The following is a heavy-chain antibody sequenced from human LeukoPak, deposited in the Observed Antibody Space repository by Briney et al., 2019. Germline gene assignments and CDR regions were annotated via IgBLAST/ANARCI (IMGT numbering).Heavy chain of an antibody. CDR1: GFTFSSYW. J-gene: IGHJ5*02. Sequence: GGSLRLFCAASGFTFSSYWMHGVRQAPGKWLVRVSRINSDGSTTNYADSVKGRFTISRDHAKNTLYLQMNSLRAEDTAVYYCARGVGRGSSWGQGTLVTVSS. V-gene: IGHV3-74*01. D-gene: IGHD3-10*01. CDR2: INSDGSTT. CDR3: ARGVGRGSS.